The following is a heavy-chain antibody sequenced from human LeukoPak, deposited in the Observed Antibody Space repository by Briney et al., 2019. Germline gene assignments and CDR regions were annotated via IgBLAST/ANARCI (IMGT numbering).Heavy chain of an antibody. CDR1: GFTFSSYW. V-gene: IGHV3-74*01. CDR2: INSDGSSS. D-gene: IGHD3-10*01. J-gene: IGHJ4*02. CDR3: ARVRFRDLNYFDY. Sequence: PGGSLRLSCAASGFTFSSYWMHWFRQAPGKGLVWVSRINSDGSSSTYADSVKGRFTISRDNAKNTLYLQMNSLRAEDTAVYYCARVRFRDLNYFDYWGQGTLVTVSS.